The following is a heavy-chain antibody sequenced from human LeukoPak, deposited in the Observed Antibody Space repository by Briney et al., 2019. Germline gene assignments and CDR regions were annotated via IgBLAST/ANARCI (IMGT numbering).Heavy chain of an antibody. V-gene: IGHV4-34*01. CDR1: GGSFSGYY. CDR3: ARGLGSGSYYYY. D-gene: IGHD3-10*01. Sequence: SETLSLTCAVYGGSFSGYYWSWIRQPPGKGLEWIGEINHSGSTNYNPSLKSRVTISVDTSKNQFSLKLSSVTAADTAVYYCARGLGSGSYYYYWGQGTLVTVSS. J-gene: IGHJ4*02. CDR2: INHSGST.